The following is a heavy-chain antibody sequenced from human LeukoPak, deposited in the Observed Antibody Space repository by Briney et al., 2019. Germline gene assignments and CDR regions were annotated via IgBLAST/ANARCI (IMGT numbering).Heavy chain of an antibody. V-gene: IGHV1-2*02. CDR3: ARPPRDLVSAAPFPF. D-gene: IGHD5/OR15-5a*01. Sequence: GASVKVSCKASGCTFSDYYIHWVRQAPGEGLEWVGWVFPRSGDTYYSQRFHGRVAMTTDTSINTAYMELSRLKSDDTGVYFCARPPRDLVSAAPFPFWGQGTLVTVS. CDR2: VFPRSGDT. J-gene: IGHJ1*01. CDR1: GCTFSDYY.